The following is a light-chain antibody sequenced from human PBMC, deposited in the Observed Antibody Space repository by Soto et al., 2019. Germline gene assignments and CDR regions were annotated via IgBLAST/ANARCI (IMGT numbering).Light chain of an antibody. J-gene: IGKJ1*01. CDR1: QSVSSSY. CDR2: GAS. CDR3: QQYGSSLWT. Sequence: EIVLTQSPCTLSWSAGERATLSCGASQSVSSSYLAWYQQKPGQAPRLLIYGASSRATGIPDRFSGSGSGTDFTLTISRLETEDFAVYYCQQYGSSLWTFGQGTKVDIK. V-gene: IGKV3-20*01.